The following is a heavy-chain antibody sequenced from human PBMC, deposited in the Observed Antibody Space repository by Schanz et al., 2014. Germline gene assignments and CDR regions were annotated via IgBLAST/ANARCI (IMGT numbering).Heavy chain of an antibody. J-gene: IGHJ3*02. CDR2: VSSRSDEI. D-gene: IGHD3-10*01. CDR1: GFTFSSYA. CDR3: AKGRFGELSAFDI. V-gene: IGHV3-23*05. Sequence: EVQLLESGGGLVQPGGSLRLSCAASGFTFSSYAMSWVRQAPGKGLEWVAAVSSRSDEIKYADSVRGRFTISRDNSKNTLYLQMNSLRAEDTAVYYCAKGRFGELSAFDIWGQGTMXTVSS.